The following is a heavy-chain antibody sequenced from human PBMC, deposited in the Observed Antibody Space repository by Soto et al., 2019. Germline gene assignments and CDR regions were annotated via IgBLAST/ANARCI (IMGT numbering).Heavy chain of an antibody. Sequence: EVQLVETGGGLIQPGGSLRLSCVASGLTVSSNYMNWVRPAPGKGLEWVSVLYSGGSTHYAGSVKGRFIISRDNSMNTLYLQMNSLRAEDTAVYYCARDRPGDEGDAFDIWGHGTMVTVSS. V-gene: IGHV3-53*02. CDR1: GLTVSSNY. J-gene: IGHJ3*02. CDR3: ARDRPGDEGDAFDI. D-gene: IGHD3-10*01. CDR2: LYSGGST.